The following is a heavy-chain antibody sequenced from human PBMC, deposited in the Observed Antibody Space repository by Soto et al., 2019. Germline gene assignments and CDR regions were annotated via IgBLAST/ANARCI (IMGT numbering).Heavy chain of an antibody. J-gene: IGHJ6*02. D-gene: IGHD3-22*01. V-gene: IGHV1-69*12. Sequence: QVQLVQSGAEVKKPGSSVKVSCKASGGTFSSYAISWVRQAPGQGLEWMGGIIPMFGTADYAQKFQGRVTITADGSTSTAYMELRSLRSEDTAVYYCASHYYDCSGYNYYCGMDVWGQGTTVTVSS. CDR1: GGTFSSYA. CDR2: IIPMFGTA. CDR3: ASHYYDCSGYNYYCGMDV.